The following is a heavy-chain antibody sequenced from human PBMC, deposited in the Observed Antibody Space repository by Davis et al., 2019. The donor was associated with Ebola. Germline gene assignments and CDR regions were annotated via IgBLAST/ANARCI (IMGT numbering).Heavy chain of an antibody. D-gene: IGHD2-2*01. CDR2: INHSGST. CDR1: GGSFSGYY. Sequence: PSETLSLTCAVYGGSFSGYYWSWIRQPPGKGLEWIGEINHSGSTNYNPSLKSRVTISVDTSKNQFSLKLSSVTAADTAVYYCAAEGYCSSTSCSGWFDPWGQGTLVTVSS. J-gene: IGHJ5*02. CDR3: AAEGYCSSTSCSGWFDP. V-gene: IGHV4-34*01.